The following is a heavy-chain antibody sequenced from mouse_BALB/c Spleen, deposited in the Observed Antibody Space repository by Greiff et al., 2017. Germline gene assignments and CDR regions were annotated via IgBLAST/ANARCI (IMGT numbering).Heavy chain of an antibody. CDR1: GYTFTSYW. CDR3: ARYGSRFDY. D-gene: IGHD1-1*01. J-gene: IGHJ2*01. V-gene: IGHV1S81*02. CDR2: INPSNGRT. Sequence: QVQLKQPGAELVKPGASVKLSCKASGYTFTSYWMHWVKQRPGQGLEWIGEINPSNGRTNYNEKFKSKATLTVDKSSSTAYMQLSSLTSEDSAVYYCARYGSRFDYWGQGTTLTVSS.